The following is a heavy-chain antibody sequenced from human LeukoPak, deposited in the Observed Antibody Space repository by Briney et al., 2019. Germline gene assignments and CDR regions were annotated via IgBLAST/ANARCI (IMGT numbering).Heavy chain of an antibody. D-gene: IGHD5-18*01. J-gene: IGHJ4*02. Sequence: GGSLRLSCAASGFTFSSYSMNWVRQAPGKGLEWGSSISSSSSYIYYADSVKGRFTISRDNAKNSLYLQMNSLRAEDTAVYCCARAGSADRGGQLWFYVVGYWGQGALVTVSS. CDR2: ISSSSSYI. CDR1: GFTFSSYS. V-gene: IGHV3-21*01. CDR3: ARAGSADRGGQLWFYVVGY.